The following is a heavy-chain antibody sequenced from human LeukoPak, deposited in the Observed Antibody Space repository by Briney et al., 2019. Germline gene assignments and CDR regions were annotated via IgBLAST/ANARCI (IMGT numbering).Heavy chain of an antibody. D-gene: IGHD2-2*01. CDR3: AREGLGYCSSTSCYAHAFDI. V-gene: IGHV3-30*01. Sequence: GGSLRLSCAASGFTFSSCAMHWVRQAPGKGLEWVAVISYDGSNKYYEDSVKGRFTISRDNSKNTLYLQMNSLRAEDTAVYYCAREGLGYCSSTSCYAHAFDIWGQGTMVTVSS. CDR1: GFTFSSCA. CDR2: ISYDGSNK. J-gene: IGHJ3*02.